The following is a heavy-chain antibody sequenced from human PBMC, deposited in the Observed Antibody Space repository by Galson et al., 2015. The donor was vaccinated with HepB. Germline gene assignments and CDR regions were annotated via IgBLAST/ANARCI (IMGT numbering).Heavy chain of an antibody. CDR2: INPSGGST. CDR3: ARSIAAAGTGVEWFDP. CDR1: GYTFTSYY. J-gene: IGHJ5*02. Sequence: SVKVSCKASGYTFTSYYMHWVRQAPGQGLEWMGLINPSGGSTSYAQKFQGRVTMTRDTSTSTVYMELSSLRSEDTAVYYCARSIAAAGTGVEWFDPWGQGTLVTVSS. V-gene: IGHV1-46*03. D-gene: IGHD6-13*01.